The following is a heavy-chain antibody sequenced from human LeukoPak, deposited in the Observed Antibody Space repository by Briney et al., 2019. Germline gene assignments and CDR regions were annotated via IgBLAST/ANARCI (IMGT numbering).Heavy chain of an antibody. Sequence: SETLSLTCTVSGGSISSYYWSWIRQPPGKGLEWIGYIYYSGSTNYNPSLKSRVTISVDTSKNQFSLKLSSVTAADTAVYYCARSQHSYGYTLNWFDPWGQGTPVTVSS. CDR1: GGSISSYY. D-gene: IGHD5-18*01. V-gene: IGHV4-59*01. J-gene: IGHJ5*02. CDR2: IYYSGST. CDR3: ARSQHSYGYTLNWFDP.